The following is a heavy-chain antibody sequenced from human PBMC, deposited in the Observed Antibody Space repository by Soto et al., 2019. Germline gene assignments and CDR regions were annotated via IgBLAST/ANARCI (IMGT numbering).Heavy chain of an antibody. Sequence: PGVSLRLSFAASGFTFSSYAMSWVRQAPGKGLEWVSAISGSGGSTYYADSVKGRFTISRDNSKNTLYLQMNSLRAEDTAVYYCAKVMDTSMVCYFDYWVQRTLFTVSS. V-gene: IGHV3-23*01. J-gene: IGHJ4*02. D-gene: IGHD5-18*01. CDR3: AKVMDTSMVCYFDY. CDR2: ISGSGGST. CDR1: GFTFSSYA.